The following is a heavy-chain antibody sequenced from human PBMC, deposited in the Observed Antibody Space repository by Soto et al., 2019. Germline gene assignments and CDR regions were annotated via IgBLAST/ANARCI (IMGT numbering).Heavy chain of an antibody. CDR3: ARGPPSGYCSSTSCTYYLDY. J-gene: IGHJ4*02. Sequence: VGSLRHSCSASEFTFSSYAMHWVRQAPGKGLEYVSAISSNGGSTYYADSVKGRFTISRDNSKNTLYLQMSSLRAEDTAVYYCARGPPSGYCSSTSCTYYLDYWGPGT. D-gene: IGHD2-2*03. CDR1: EFTFSSYA. V-gene: IGHV3-64D*06. CDR2: ISSNGGST.